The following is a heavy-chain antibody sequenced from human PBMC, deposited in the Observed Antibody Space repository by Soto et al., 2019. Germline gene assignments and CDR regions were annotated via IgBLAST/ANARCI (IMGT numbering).Heavy chain of an antibody. CDR1: GYSLTSYL. CDR2: IYPGDSDT. D-gene: IGHD2-15*01. J-gene: IGHJ4*02. CDR3: ATTQVRGKRNYEY. Sequence: GESLNISCKGSGYSLTSYLIGWVRQMPGKGLGWIVIIYPGDSDTRYSPSFQGQVTISANKSISTAYLQWSSLKASDTAMYYCATTQVRGKRNYEYWGQATLVNVSS. V-gene: IGHV5-51*01.